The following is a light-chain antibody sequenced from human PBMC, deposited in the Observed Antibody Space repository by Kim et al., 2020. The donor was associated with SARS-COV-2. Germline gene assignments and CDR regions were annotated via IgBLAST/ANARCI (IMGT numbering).Light chain of an antibody. CDR3: QQYNDWLT. CDR1: QRISNN. V-gene: IGKV3-15*01. J-gene: IGKJ4*01. CDR2: GAS. Sequence: EIVMTQSPATLSVSPGERATLSCRASQRISNNLAWSQQKPGQTPRLLIYGASSRVTGIPARVSGSGSGIEFTLTISSLQSEDCAVYYCQQYNDWLTFGGGTKVDI.